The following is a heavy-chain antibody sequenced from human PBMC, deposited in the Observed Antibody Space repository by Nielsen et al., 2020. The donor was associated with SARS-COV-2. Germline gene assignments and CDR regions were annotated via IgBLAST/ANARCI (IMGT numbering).Heavy chain of an antibody. J-gene: IGHJ6*02. D-gene: IGHD3-10*01. CDR3: ARDSGHGGTGYYYGMDV. CDR2: IYYTGST. Sequence: SETLSLTCTVSGGSISGYYWSWIRQPPGKGLEWIGSIYYTGSTNYNPSLESRVTISIDTSKKQFSLRLSSVTAADTAVYYCARDSGHGGTGYYYGMDVWGQGTTVTVSS. CDR1: GGSISGYY. V-gene: IGHV4-59*01.